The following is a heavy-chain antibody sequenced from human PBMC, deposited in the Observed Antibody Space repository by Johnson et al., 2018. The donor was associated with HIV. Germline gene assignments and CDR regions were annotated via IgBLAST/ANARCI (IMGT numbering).Heavy chain of an antibody. D-gene: IGHD6-13*01. V-gene: IGHV3-30*18. CDR1: GFTFSSYG. Sequence: QVQLVESGGGVVQPGRSLRLSCAASGFTFSSYGMHWVRQAPGKGLEWVAIISNTGSNKYYADSVKGRFTISRDNSKNTLYLQMNRMRAEDTAVYYCAKDLYSSSWTNDAFDIWGQGTMVTVSS. CDR3: AKDLYSSSWTNDAFDI. J-gene: IGHJ3*02. CDR2: ISNTGSNK.